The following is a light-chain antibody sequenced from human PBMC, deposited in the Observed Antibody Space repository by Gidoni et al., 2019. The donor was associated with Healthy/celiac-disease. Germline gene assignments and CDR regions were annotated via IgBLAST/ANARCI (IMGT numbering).Light chain of an antibody. CDR3: MQALQTPLIT. J-gene: IGKJ5*01. Sequence: DVVMTQSPLSLPVTSGEPASIPCRSSQSPLHSKGYNYLDWYLQKPGQSPQLLIYLGSNRASGVPDRFSGSGSGTDFTLKISRVEAEDVGVYYCMQALQTPLITFGQXTRLEIK. CDR1: QSPLHSKGYNY. V-gene: IGKV2-28*01. CDR2: LGS.